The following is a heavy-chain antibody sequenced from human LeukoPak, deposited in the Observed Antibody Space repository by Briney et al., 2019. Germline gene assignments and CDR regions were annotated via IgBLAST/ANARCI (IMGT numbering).Heavy chain of an antibody. D-gene: IGHD5-18*01. CDR3: ARDLEGTAMVKLSVDFDY. J-gene: IGHJ4*02. CDR1: GFTFSSYA. CDR2: ISYDGSNK. V-gene: IGHV3-30*04. Sequence: QPGRSLRLSCAASGFTFSSYAMHWVRQAPGKGLEWVAVISYDGSNKYYADSVKGRFTISRDNSKNTLYLQMNSLRAEDTAVYYCARDLEGTAMVKLSVDFDYWGQGTLVTVSS.